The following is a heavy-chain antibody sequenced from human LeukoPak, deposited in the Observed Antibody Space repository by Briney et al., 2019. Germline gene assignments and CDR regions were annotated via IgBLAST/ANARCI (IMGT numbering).Heavy chain of an antibody. CDR2: IYTTGNT. CDR1: GASIINGNYY. V-gene: IGHV4-61*02. CDR3: ARDRVALPYNWFDP. Sequence: SETLSLTCTVSGASIINGNYYWSWIRQPAGKGLEWIGSIYTTGNTNYDPSLKSRVTISVDTSKNQFSLKLSSVTAADTAVYYCARDRVALPYNWFDPWGQGTLVTVYS. J-gene: IGHJ5*02.